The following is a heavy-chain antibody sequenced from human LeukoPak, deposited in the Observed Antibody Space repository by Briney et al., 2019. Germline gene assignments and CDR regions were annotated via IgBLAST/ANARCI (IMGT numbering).Heavy chain of an antibody. V-gene: IGHV3-7*01. CDR1: GFTFSNYW. CDR2: IKPDGGEK. Sequence: GGSLRLSCAASGFTFSNYWMGWVRQAPGKGLEWVANIKPDGGEKYYVDSVKGRFTIARDNAKNSLYLQMNSLRVEDTAVYYCATELRYVGGSFDYWGQGTLVTVSS. J-gene: IGHJ4*02. CDR3: ATELRYVGGSFDY. D-gene: IGHD3-9*01.